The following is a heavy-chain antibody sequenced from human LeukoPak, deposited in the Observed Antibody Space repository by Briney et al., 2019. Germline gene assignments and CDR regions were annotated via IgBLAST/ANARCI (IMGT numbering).Heavy chain of an antibody. V-gene: IGHV3-23*01. CDR3: ARGAATGPTLGFDY. CDR2: ISASGGST. Sequence: PGGSLRLSCAASGFTFSSSAMSWVRQVPGKGLEWVSGISASGGSTNYADSVRGRFTISRDISKNTLYLQMTSLRAEDTAVYYCARGAATGPTLGFDYWGQGTLVTVSS. D-gene: IGHD6-13*01. CDR1: GFTFSSSA. J-gene: IGHJ4*02.